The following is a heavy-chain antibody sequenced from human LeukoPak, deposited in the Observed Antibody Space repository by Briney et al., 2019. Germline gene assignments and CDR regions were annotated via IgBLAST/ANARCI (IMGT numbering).Heavy chain of an antibody. V-gene: IGHV3-21*01. CDR3: PRDHAGSGKYGRDV. J-gene: IGHJ6*02. CDR1: GFTFSSYS. D-gene: IGHD3-10*01. Sequence: PGGSLRLSCAASGFTFSSYSMNWVRQAPGKGLEWVSSISSSSSYIYYADSVKGRFTISRDNAKNSLHLQMNSLRAEDTAVYYCPRDHAGSGKYGRDVWGQGTTVTVSS. CDR2: ISSSSSYI.